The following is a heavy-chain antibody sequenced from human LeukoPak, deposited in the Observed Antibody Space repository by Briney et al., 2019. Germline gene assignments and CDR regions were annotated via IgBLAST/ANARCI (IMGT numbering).Heavy chain of an antibody. CDR3: ARQSGELSFIDY. V-gene: IGHV4-39*01. CDR1: GGSISCSSYY. D-gene: IGHD3-16*02. CDR2: IYYSGST. J-gene: IGHJ4*02. Sequence: SETLSLTCTVSGGSISCSSYYWGWIRQPPGKGLEWIGSIYYSGSTYYNPSLKSRVTISVDTSKNQFSLKLSSVTAADTAVYYCARQSGELSFIDYWGQGTLVTVSS.